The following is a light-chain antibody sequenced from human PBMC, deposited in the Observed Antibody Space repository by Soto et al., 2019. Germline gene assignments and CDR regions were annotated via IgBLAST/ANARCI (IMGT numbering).Light chain of an antibody. CDR2: EVT. V-gene: IGLV2-8*01. CDR1: SSDVGAYNY. CDR3: SLYATTISVV. Sequence: QSALTQAPSASGSPGQSVTISCTGTSSDVGAYNYVSWYQQRPGKAPKLMIYEVTKRPSGVPDRFSGSKSGNTASLTVSGLQAEDEADYYCSLYATTISVVFGGGTKLTVL. J-gene: IGLJ2*01.